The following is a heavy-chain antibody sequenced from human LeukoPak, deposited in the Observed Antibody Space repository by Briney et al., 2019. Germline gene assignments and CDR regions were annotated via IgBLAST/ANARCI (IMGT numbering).Heavy chain of an antibody. V-gene: IGHV4-4*07. J-gene: IGHJ6*03. CDR2: IYTSGST. Sequence: SETLSLTCTVSGGSISSYSWSWIRQPAGKGLEWIGRIYTSGSTNYNPSLKSRVTMSVDTSKNQFSLKLSSVTAADTAVYYYARDGVGATLYYYYYMDVWGKGTTVTVSS. CDR3: ARDGVGATLYYYYYMDV. CDR1: GGSISSYS. D-gene: IGHD1-26*01.